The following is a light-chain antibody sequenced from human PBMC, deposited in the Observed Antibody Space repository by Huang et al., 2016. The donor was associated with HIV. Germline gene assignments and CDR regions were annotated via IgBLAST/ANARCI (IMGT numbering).Light chain of an antibody. CDR3: HQSSSLPYT. CDR2: YAS. CDR1: QNIGNS. J-gene: IGKJ2*01. V-gene: IGKV6-21*02. Sequence: EIVLTQSPDFQSVTPKEKITITCRASQNIGNSLHWYQQKPDQSPQLLIKYASQTISGVPSRFSGSGSGTDFTLTSNTPEAGDAATYYCHQSSSLPYTFGQGTKLEIK.